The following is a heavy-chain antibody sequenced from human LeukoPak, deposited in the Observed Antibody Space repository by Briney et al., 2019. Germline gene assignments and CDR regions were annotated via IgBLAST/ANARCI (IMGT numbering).Heavy chain of an antibody. J-gene: IGHJ6*03. CDR1: GFTFSSYA. D-gene: IGHD2-2*01. CDR3: AKRVGSVVVPALNYYYYYYMDV. CDR2: ITGSGDST. V-gene: IGHV3-23*01. Sequence: PSGGSLRLSCAASGFTFSSYAMSWVRQAPGKGLEWVSGITGSGDSTYYADSVKGRFTISRDNSKNTLYLQMNSLRAEDTAVYYCAKRVGSVVVPALNYYYYYYMDVWGKGTTVTVSS.